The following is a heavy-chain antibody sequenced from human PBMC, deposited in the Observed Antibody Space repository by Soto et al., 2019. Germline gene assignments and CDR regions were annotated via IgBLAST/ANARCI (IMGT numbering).Heavy chain of an antibody. CDR2: IYYSGST. Sequence: QVQLQESGPGLVKPSQTLSLTCSVSGGSVSSGAYFWSWIRQRPGKGLEWIGYIYYSGSTYSNPSLHSRVTIALDTTKNHFSLELSSVTAADTAVYDWASRYGSSSYNDAFDIWGQGTVVTVSS. D-gene: IGHD3-22*01. V-gene: IGHV4-31*03. CDR3: ASRYGSSSYNDAFDI. CDR1: GGSVSSGAYF. J-gene: IGHJ3*02.